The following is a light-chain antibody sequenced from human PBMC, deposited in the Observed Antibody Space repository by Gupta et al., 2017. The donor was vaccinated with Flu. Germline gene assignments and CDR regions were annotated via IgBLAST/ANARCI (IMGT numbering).Light chain of an antibody. V-gene: IGKV1-39*01. J-gene: IGKJ4*01. Sequence: DIQMTQSPSSLTASVGDRVTISCRATQSISGHLNWYQQKPGKAPKLLIYDVSTLQSGVPSRFSGSGSVRDFTLTISNLQVEDFATYYCQQSFGVPLTLGGGTKVEIK. CDR2: DVS. CDR3: QQSFGVPLT. CDR1: QSISGH.